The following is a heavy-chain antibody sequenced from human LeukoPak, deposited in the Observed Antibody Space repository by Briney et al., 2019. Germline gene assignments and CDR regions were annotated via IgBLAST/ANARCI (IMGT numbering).Heavy chain of an antibody. CDR1: GMTIYR. Sequence: PSESLRLSCIGSGMTIYRMTCVRPAPGPGLQALANIEKNGSEKYYLGSVKGRITISRDNMKNSVFLEINSLRAEDTGIYYCATDLNWVSHWGQGTLVTVSS. V-gene: IGHV3-7*01. D-gene: IGHD3-16*01. CDR2: IEKNGSEK. CDR3: ATDLNWVSH. J-gene: IGHJ4*02.